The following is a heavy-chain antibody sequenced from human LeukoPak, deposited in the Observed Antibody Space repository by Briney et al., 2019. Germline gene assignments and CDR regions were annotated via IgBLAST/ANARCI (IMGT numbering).Heavy chain of an antibody. CDR3: ARVATRNAISYYDFWSGPFDY. CDR1: GFTFSSYS. D-gene: IGHD3-3*01. J-gene: IGHJ4*02. Sequence: GGSLRLSCAASGFTFSSYSMNWVRQAPGKGLEWVSSISSSSSYIYYADSVKGRFTISRDNAKNSLYPQMNSLRAEDTAVYYCARVATRNAISYYDFWSGPFDYWGQGTLVTVSS. V-gene: IGHV3-21*01. CDR2: ISSSSSYI.